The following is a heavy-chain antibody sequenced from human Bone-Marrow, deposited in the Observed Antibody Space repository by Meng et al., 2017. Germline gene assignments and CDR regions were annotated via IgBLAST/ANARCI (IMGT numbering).Heavy chain of an antibody. CDR3: AGSTVTTQGGAFDI. V-gene: IGHV3-21*01. Sequence: GESLKISCAASGFTFSSYAMSWVRQAPGKGLEWVSSISSSSSYIYYADSVKGRFTISRDNAKNSLYLQMNSLRAEDTAVYYCAGSTVTTQGGAFDIWGQGTMVTVSS. D-gene: IGHD4-17*01. J-gene: IGHJ3*02. CDR1: GFTFSSYA. CDR2: ISSSSSYI.